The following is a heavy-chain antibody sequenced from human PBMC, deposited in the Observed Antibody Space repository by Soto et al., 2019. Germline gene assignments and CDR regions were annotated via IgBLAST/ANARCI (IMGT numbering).Heavy chain of an antibody. CDR1: GFTFSNVW. Sequence: EVQLVESGGGLVKPGGSLRLSCAASGFTFSNVWMNWVRQAPGKGLEWVGRIKSKTDGGTTDYAAPVKGRFTISRDDSNNTLYLQMNSLKTEDTAMSYCTPLALKYSSGWYEFSDWGQGTLVTVSS. V-gene: IGHV3-15*07. J-gene: IGHJ4*02. D-gene: IGHD6-19*01. CDR2: IKSKTDGGTT. CDR3: TPLALKYSSGWYEFSD.